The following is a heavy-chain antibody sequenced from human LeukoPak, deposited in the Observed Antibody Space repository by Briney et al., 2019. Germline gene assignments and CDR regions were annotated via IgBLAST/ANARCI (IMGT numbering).Heavy chain of an antibody. Sequence: GGSLRLSCAASGFSFSSYGMSWVRQAPGKGLEWVSAISGSGGSTYYAGSVKGRFTISRDNSKNTLYLQMNSLRGEDTAVYYCTTHRGYSYGYPDDYWGQGTLVTVPS. CDR2: ISGSGGST. CDR3: TTHRGYSYGYPDDY. D-gene: IGHD5-18*01. CDR1: GFSFSSYG. V-gene: IGHV3-23*01. J-gene: IGHJ4*02.